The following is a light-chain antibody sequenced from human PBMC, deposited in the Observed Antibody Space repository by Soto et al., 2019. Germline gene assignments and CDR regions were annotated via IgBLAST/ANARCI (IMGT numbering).Light chain of an antibody. CDR2: GNS. CDR1: TSNIGAIYD. CDR3: QSYDSSLSGWV. J-gene: IGLJ3*02. Sequence: QSVLTQPPSVSGAPGQRVTISCTGSTSNIGAIYDVHWYQQLPGTAPKLLIYGNSNRPSGVPDRFSGCKSGTSASLAITGLRAEDEADYYCQSYDSSLSGWVFGGGTKLTVL. V-gene: IGLV1-40*01.